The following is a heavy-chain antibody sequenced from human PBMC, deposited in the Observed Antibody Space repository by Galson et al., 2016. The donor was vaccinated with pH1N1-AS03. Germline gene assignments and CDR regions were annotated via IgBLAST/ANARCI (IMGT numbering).Heavy chain of an antibody. J-gene: IGHJ4*02. V-gene: IGHV1-18*01. Sequence: SVKVSCKASGYVFGSYRISWVRQAPGQGLERMGWISVYNGNTNHAQNLQGRVTMSTDTSTTTAYMELRSLTSDDTAVYYCARQTMVHYFDYWGQGTLVTVSS. D-gene: IGHD3-10*01. CDR2: ISVYNGNT. CDR1: GYVFGSYR. CDR3: ARQTMVHYFDY.